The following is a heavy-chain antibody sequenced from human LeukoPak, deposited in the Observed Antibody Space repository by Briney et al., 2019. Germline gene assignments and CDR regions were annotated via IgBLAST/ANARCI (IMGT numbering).Heavy chain of an antibody. CDR2: ISNTGRNT. D-gene: IGHD4-23*01. J-gene: IGHJ4*02. V-gene: IGHV3-11*01. Sequence: PGGSLRLSCATSGFTFTDYYMSWVRQAPGKGLEWVSYISNTGRNTYDAESVKGRFTISRNNARKSLYLQMNSLRVEDTAMYYCVKDFDGSGPGHWGQGTLVTVPS. CDR1: GFTFTDYY. CDR3: VKDFDGSGPGH.